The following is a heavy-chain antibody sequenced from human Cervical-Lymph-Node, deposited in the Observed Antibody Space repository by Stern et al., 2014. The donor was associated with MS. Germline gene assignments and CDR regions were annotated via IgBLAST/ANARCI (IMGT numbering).Heavy chain of an antibody. V-gene: IGHV4-59*08. Sequence: VQLVESGPGLVKPSETLSLTCTVSGGSISSNYWSWIRQPPGKGLEWIGYLYYSGNTNYNPSLKSRVTTSEDTSKNKFSLTLSSVTAADTAVYYCARHGPPRRRDDSNHPNFDYWGPGTLVAVSS. J-gene: IGHJ4*02. D-gene: IGHD5-24*01. CDR1: GGSISSNY. CDR2: LYYSGNT. CDR3: ARHGPPRRRDDSNHPNFDY.